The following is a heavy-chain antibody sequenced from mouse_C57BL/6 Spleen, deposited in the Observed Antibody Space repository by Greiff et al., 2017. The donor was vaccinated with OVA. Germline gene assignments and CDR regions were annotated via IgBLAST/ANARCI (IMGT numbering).Heavy chain of an antibody. Sequence: QVQLKESGAELVKPGASVKLSCKASGYTFTEYTIHWVKQRSGQGLEWIGWFYPGSGSIKYNEKFKDKATLTADKSSSTVYMELSRLTSEDSAVYFCARHESYYYGSSYDYFDYWGQGTTLTVSS. CDR2: FYPGSGSI. CDR3: ARHESYYYGSSYDYFDY. D-gene: IGHD1-1*01. V-gene: IGHV1-62-2*01. J-gene: IGHJ2*01. CDR1: GYTFTEYT.